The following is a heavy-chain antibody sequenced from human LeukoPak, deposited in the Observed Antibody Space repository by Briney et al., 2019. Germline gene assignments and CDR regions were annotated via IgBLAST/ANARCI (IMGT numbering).Heavy chain of an antibody. CDR3: AARSGQQSFDY. D-gene: IGHD6-19*01. CDR1: GFTYSHNG. J-gene: IGHJ4*02. CDR2: IQYDGNTI. Sequence: GGSLRLSCVASGFTYSHNGMHWVRQAPGKGLEWVAFIQYDGNTIFYADSVKGRFTISRDNSKNTLYLQMNSLRTDDTAVYYCAARSGQQSFDYWGQGTLVTVSS. V-gene: IGHV3-30*02.